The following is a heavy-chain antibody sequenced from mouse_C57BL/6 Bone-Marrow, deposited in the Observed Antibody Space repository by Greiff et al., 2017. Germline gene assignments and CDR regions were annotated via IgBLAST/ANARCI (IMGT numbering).Heavy chain of an antibody. V-gene: IGHV1-58*01. D-gene: IGHD2-2*01. CDR2: IYIGNGYT. Sequence: VQLQQSGAELVRPGSSVKMSCKTSGYTFTSYGINWVKQRHGQGLEWIGYIYIGNGYTEYNEKFKGKATLTSDTSSSTAYMQLISLTSEDSAIYSCARSLNYGYDPYWYFDVWGTGTTVTVSS. J-gene: IGHJ1*03. CDR1: GYTFTSYG. CDR3: ARSLNYGYDPYWYFDV.